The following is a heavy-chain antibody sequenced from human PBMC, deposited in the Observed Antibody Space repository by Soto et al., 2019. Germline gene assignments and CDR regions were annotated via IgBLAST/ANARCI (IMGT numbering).Heavy chain of an antibody. CDR1: GFTFSSYG. Sequence: PGGSLRLSCAASGFTFSSYGMHWVRQAPGKGLEWVAVIWYDGSNKYYADSVKGRFTISRDNSKNTLYLQMNSLRAEDTAVYYCAREIELEPHYYYYGMDVWGQGTTVTVSS. J-gene: IGHJ6*02. CDR3: AREIELEPHYYYYGMDV. V-gene: IGHV3-33*01. D-gene: IGHD1-1*01. CDR2: IWYDGSNK.